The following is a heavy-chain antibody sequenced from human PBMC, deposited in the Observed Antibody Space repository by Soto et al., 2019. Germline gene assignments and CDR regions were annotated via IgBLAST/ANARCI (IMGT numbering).Heavy chain of an antibody. CDR2: MNPHDGDT. D-gene: IGHD1-26*01. CDR1: GYTFTNY. Sequence: QAQLVQSGAEAKRPGPSVKVSCKVSGYTFTNYFHWIRQATGQGLEWMGWMNPHDGDTEYVRKFQGRVTLTRDTSITTAYIELSSLTSDDRAVYYCASENWSYVDWGQGTLVTVSS. J-gene: IGHJ4*02. CDR3: ASENWSYVD. V-gene: IGHV1-2*02.